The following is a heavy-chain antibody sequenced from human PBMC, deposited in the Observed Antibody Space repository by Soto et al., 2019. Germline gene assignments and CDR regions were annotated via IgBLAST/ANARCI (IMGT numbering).Heavy chain of an antibody. D-gene: IGHD3-22*01. CDR2: IYWNDDK. J-gene: IGHJ4*02. CDR3: AHRRVPDYYYDSSGYGGFDY. Sequence: QITLKESGPTLVKPTQTLTLTCTFSGFSLSTSGVGVGWIRQPPGKALEWLALIYWNDDKRYSPSLKSRLTITKDTSKNQVVLTMTNMDPVDTATYYCAHRRVPDYYYDSSGYGGFDYWGQGTLVTVSS. CDR1: GFSLSTSGVG. V-gene: IGHV2-5*01.